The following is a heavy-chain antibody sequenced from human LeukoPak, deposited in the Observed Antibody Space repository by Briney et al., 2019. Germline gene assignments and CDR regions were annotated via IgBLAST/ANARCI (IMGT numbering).Heavy chain of an antibody. J-gene: IGHJ6*02. CDR3: ALSMVRGPFSFYYYGVDV. V-gene: IGHV3-7*01. D-gene: IGHD3-10*01. Sequence: PGGSLRLSCAASGFTFSDYYMSWIRQAPGTGLEWVANINQDGNEKYSVDSVKGRFTVSRDNAKNSLYLEMNSLRADDTGVYYCALSMVRGPFSFYYYGVDVWGPGTAVTVSS. CDR1: GFTFSDYY. CDR2: INQDGNEK.